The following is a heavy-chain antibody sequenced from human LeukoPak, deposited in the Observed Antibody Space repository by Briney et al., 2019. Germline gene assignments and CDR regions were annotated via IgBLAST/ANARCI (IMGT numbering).Heavy chain of an antibody. CDR2: INWNGGST. V-gene: IGHV3-20*04. J-gene: IGHJ4*02. Sequence: PGGSLRLSCAASGFTFSSYAMHWVRQAPGKGLEWVSGINWNGGSTGYADSVKGRFTISRDNAKNSLYLQMNSLRAEDTALYYCARVFQYSYGYFDYWGQGTLVTVSS. CDR3: ARVFQYSYGYFDY. D-gene: IGHD5-18*01. CDR1: GFTFSSYA.